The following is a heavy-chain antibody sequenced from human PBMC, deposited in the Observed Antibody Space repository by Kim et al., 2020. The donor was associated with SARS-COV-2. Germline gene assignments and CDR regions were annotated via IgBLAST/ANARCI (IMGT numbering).Heavy chain of an antibody. CDR2: ISGSGGST. Sequence: GGSLRLSCAASGVTFSNYAMSWVRQAPGKGLEWVSAISGSGGSTYYADSVKGRFTISRDNSKSTLFLQMNSLRAEDTAVYYCAKILSMGGTLINYYYGLDVWGQGTTVTVSS. D-gene: IGHD2-15*01. J-gene: IGHJ6*02. CDR3: AKILSMGGTLINYYYGLDV. V-gene: IGHV3-23*01. CDR1: GVTFSNYA.